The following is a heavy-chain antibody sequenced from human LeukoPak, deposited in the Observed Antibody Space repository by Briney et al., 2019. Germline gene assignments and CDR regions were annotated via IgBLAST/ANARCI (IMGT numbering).Heavy chain of an antibody. CDR1: AFTSTAYY. CDR2: ISSSSSYT. J-gene: IGHJ4*02. D-gene: IGHD5-18*01. CDR3: ARVRSYGSYYFDY. V-gene: IGHV3-11*06. Sequence: PGGSLRLSCAPSAFTSTAYYMSWIRQAPGKGREWVSYISSSSSYTNYTDPVKGRFTISRGNAKNSLYLQMNSLRAEDTSVYYCARVRSYGSYYFDYWGQGTLVTVSS.